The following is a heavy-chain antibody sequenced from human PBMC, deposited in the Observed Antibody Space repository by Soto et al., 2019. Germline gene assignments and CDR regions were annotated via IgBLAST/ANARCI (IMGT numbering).Heavy chain of an antibody. D-gene: IGHD7-27*01. CDR1: GFIFSSFG. CDR3: VRDLLGSGGHFDY. Sequence: LRLSCAASGFIFSSFGMQWVRQAPGKGLEWVAHIWYDGSNTYYADSVKGRFTISRDNSRNTLYLQMNSLRAEDTAVYHCVRDLLGSGGHFDYWGQGTPVTVYS. V-gene: IGHV3-33*01. CDR2: IWYDGSNT. J-gene: IGHJ4*02.